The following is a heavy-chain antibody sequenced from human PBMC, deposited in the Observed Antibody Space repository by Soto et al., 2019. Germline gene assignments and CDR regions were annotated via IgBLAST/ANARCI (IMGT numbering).Heavy chain of an antibody. CDR3: ARGFYYYDRGYAFDI. CDR1: GGSVSSGSYY. V-gene: IGHV4-61*01. CDR2: IYYSGGT. Sequence: SETLSLTCTVSGGSVSSGSYYWSWIRQPPGKGLEWIGYIYYSGGTNYNPSLKSRVTISVDTSKNQFSLKLSSVTAADTAVYYCARGFYYYDRGYAFDIWGQGTMVTV. J-gene: IGHJ3*02. D-gene: IGHD3-22*01.